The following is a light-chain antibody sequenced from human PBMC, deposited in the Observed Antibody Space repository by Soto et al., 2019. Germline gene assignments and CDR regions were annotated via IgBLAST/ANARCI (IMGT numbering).Light chain of an antibody. CDR2: DAS. CDR3: QHYNSYSEA. J-gene: IGKJ1*01. CDR1: QSVSNC. V-gene: IGKV3-11*01. Sequence: EIVLSPSPANLSLTTGQRATLSCRASQSVSNCLAWYQQRPGQAPRLLIYDASKRATGIPARFSGSGSGTEFTLTISSLQPDDFATYYCQHYNSYSEAFGQGTKVDIK.